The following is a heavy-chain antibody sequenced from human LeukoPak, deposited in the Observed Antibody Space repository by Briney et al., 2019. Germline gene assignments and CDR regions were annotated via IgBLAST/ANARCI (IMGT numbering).Heavy chain of an antibody. D-gene: IGHD4-23*01. J-gene: IGHJ4*02. Sequence: GGSLRLSCAASGFTFSSYAMHWVRQAPGKGLEWVTFISYDGSNKNYADSVKGRFTISRDNSKNTLYLQMNSLRAEDTAVYYCAKDPNSYYFDYWGQGTLVTVSS. V-gene: IGHV3-30*04. CDR2: ISYDGSNK. CDR1: GFTFSSYA. CDR3: AKDPNSYYFDY.